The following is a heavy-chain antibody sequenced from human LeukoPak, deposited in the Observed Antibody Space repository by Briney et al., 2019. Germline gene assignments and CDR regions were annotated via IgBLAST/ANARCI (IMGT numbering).Heavy chain of an antibody. CDR3: AGPDFDRY. Sequence: PSETLSLTCTVSGASITSYHWSWIRQPAGKGLEWIGRMFYSGNTDYNPSLKSRLTMSIDTSKNQFSLKLSSVTAADTAVYYCAGPDFDRYWGQGTLVTVSS. J-gene: IGHJ4*02. D-gene: IGHD2/OR15-2a*01. CDR2: MFYSGNT. CDR1: GASITSYH. V-gene: IGHV4-4*07.